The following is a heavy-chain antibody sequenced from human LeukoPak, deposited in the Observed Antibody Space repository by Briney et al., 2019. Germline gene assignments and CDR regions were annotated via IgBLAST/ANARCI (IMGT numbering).Heavy chain of an antibody. V-gene: IGHV4-30-2*01. D-gene: IGHD3-10*01. J-gene: IGHJ4*02. Sequence: SETLSLTCTVSVGSISSGGYYWSWIRQPPGKGLEWIGYIYHSGSTYYNPSLKSRVTISVDRSKNHFSLKLSSVTAADTAVYYCARGLEERGLWFGELLSHAIDYWGQGTLVTVSS. CDR3: ARGLEERGLWFGELLSHAIDY. CDR1: VGSISSGGYY. CDR2: IYHSGST.